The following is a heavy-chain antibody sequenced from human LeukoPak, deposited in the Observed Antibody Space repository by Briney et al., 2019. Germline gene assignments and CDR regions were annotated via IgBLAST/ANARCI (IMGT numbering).Heavy chain of an antibody. CDR1: GGSISSYY. J-gene: IGHJ4*02. CDR3: ARTTTVTTSLDY. CDR2: IYYSGST. V-gene: IGHV4-59*01. Sequence: PSETLSLTCTVSGGSISSYYWSWIRQPPGKGLEWIGYIYYSGSTNYNPSLKSRVTISVDTSKNQFSLKLSSVTAADTAVYYCARTTTVTTSLDYWGQGTLVTVSS. D-gene: IGHD4-17*01.